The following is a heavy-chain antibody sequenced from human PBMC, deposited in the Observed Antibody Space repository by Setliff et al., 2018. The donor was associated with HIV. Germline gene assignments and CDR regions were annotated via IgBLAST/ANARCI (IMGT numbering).Heavy chain of an antibody. Sequence: GESLKISCKGSGYSFTSYWIGWVRQMPGKGLEWMGIIYPGDSDTRYSPSFQGQVTISADKSNSTAYLQWSSLKASDTAMYYCARQGVGIAVAGNRYFDLWGRGTLVTVSS. CDR3: ARQGVGIAVAGNRYFDL. CDR2: IYPGDSDT. D-gene: IGHD6-19*01. J-gene: IGHJ2*01. CDR1: GYSFTSYW. V-gene: IGHV5-51*01.